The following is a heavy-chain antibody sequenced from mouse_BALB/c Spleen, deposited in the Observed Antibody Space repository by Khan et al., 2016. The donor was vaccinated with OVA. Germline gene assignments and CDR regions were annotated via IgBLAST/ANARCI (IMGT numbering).Heavy chain of an antibody. Sequence: EVELVESGGGLVQPGGSRKLSCAASGFTFSRFGMHWVRQATEKGLEWVAYISSGSSSIYYADTVKGRFTISRDNPKNTLFLQMTSLRSEDTAMYYCAGDSNFDYWGQGTTLTVSS. CDR2: ISSGSSSI. CDR1: GFTFSRFG. CDR3: AGDSNFDY. J-gene: IGHJ2*01. V-gene: IGHV5-17*02.